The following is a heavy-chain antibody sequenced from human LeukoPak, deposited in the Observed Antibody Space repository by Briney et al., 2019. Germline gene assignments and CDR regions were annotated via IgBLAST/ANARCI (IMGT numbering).Heavy chain of an antibody. Sequence: ASVKVSCKASGYTFTGYYMHWVRQAPGQGLEWMGWINPNSGGTNYAQKFQGRVTMTRDTSISTAYMELSRLRSDDTAVYYCARGSTGSGYYFDYWGQGTLVTVSS. CDR3: ARGSTGSGYYFDY. D-gene: IGHD3-3*01. CDR2: INPNSGGT. CDR1: GYTFTGYY. J-gene: IGHJ4*02. V-gene: IGHV1-2*02.